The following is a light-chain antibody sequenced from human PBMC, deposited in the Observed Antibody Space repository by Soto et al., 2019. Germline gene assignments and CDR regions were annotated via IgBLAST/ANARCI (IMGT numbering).Light chain of an antibody. CDR2: AAS. CDR3: QQYNSYWT. J-gene: IGKJ1*01. Sequence: DIQMTQSPSSLSASAGDRATITFRAGQSIGSYLDWYQQKPGKAPKLLIYAASSLQSGVPSRISGRGSGTEFTLTISSLQPDDFATYYCQQYNSYWTFGQGTKVDIK. V-gene: IGKV1-39*01. CDR1: QSIGSY.